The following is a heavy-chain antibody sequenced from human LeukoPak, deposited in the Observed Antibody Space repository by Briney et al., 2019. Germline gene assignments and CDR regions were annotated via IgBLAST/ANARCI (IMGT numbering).Heavy chain of an antibody. CDR1: GGSISSYY. D-gene: IGHD3-22*01. J-gene: IGHJ3*02. Sequence: SETLSLTCTVSGGSISSYYWSWIRQPPGKGLEWIGYIYYSGSTNYNPSLKSRVTISVDTSKNQFSLKLSSVTAADTAVYYCARSLYYYDSCGYYSGAFVIWGQGTMVTVSS. CDR2: IYYSGST. V-gene: IGHV4-59*01. CDR3: ARSLYYYDSCGYYSGAFVI.